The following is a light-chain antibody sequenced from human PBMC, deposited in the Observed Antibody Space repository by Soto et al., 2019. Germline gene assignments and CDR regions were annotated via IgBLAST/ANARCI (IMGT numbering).Light chain of an antibody. Sequence: QSAMTQPRSVSGSPGQSVTISCTGTSSDVGGYNFVSWYQHHPGKAPKLMIYDVSKRPSVVPDRFSGSKSGNTASLTISGLQAEDEADYYCCSYAGSYTWVFGTGTKVTVL. CDR3: CSYAGSYTWV. V-gene: IGLV2-11*01. CDR1: SSDVGGYNF. CDR2: DVS. J-gene: IGLJ1*01.